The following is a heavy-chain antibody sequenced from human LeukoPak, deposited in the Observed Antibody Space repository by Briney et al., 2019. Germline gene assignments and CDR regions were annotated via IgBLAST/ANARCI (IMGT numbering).Heavy chain of an antibody. CDR3: AREIFGPGSYPDF. V-gene: IGHV3-33*01. J-gene: IGHJ4*02. CDR1: GFAFNTYA. Sequence: GGSLRLSCAASGFAFNTYAMHWVRQAPGQGLEWVALIWHDGSHKFYSNSVRGQFTISRDNSKNTVSLQMNNLRPEDTAVYYCAREIFGPGSYPDFWGQGTLVTVSS. D-gene: IGHD3-10*01. CDR2: IWHDGSHK.